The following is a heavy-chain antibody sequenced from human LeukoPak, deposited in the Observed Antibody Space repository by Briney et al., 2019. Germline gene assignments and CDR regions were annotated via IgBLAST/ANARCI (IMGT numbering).Heavy chain of an antibody. CDR1: GGSISSYY. CDR2: NYYSGST. CDR3: ARDPGYSYGYDHYYYGMDV. V-gene: IGHV4-59*01. Sequence: PSETLSLTCTVSGGSISSYYWSWIRQSPGKGLEWIGYNYYSGSTNYNPSLKSRVTISVDTSKKQFSLKLNSVTAADTAVYYCARDPGYSYGYDHYYYGMDVWGQGTTVTVSS. D-gene: IGHD5-18*01. J-gene: IGHJ6*02.